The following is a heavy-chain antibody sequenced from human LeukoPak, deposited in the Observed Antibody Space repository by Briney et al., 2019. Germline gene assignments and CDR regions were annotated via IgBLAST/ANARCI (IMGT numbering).Heavy chain of an antibody. J-gene: IGHJ4*02. CDR1: GFTFSSYA. CDR3: ASPVNYGDYVPFDY. CDR2: ISYDGSNK. Sequence: QPGESLRLSCAASGFTFSSYAMHWVRQAPGKGLEWVAVISYDGSNKYYADSVKGRFTISRDNSKNTLYLQMNSLRAEDTAVYYCASPVNYGDYVPFDYWGQGTLVTVSS. V-gene: IGHV3-30-3*01. D-gene: IGHD4-17*01.